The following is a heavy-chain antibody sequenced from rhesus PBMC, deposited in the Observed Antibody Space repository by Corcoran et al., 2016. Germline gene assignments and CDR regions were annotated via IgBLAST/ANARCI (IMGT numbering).Heavy chain of an antibody. Sequence: EVQLVQSGAEVKRPGVSLKISCTTSGYSFNSSWLSRVRQMPGKGLGWMGAIDPSDPDTRNSPSVQGQVTISAYKAISTAYLQWSSLKASDSATYYCSTYGSGYYRSWGRGLLVTVSS. CDR2: IDPSDPDT. CDR1: GYSFNSSW. J-gene: IGHJ5-2*02. D-gene: IGHD3-28*01. CDR3: STYGSGYYRS. V-gene: IGHV5-2*01.